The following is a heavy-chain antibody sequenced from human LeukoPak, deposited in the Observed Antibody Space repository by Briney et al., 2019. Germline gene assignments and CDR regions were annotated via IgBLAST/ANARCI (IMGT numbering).Heavy chain of an antibody. V-gene: IGHV1-69*13. D-gene: IGHD3-10*01. Sequence: SVKVSCKASGGTFSSYAISWVRQAPGQGLEWMGGIIPIFGTANYAQKFQGRVTITADESTSTAYMELSSLRSEDTAVYYCARGGGVYYGSGSYAVDYWGQGTLVTVSS. CDR2: IIPIFGTA. J-gene: IGHJ4*02. CDR1: GGTFSSYA. CDR3: ARGGGVYYGSGSYAVDY.